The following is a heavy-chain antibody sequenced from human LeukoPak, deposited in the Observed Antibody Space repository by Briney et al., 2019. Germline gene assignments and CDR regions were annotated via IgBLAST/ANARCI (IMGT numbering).Heavy chain of an antibody. CDR2: IYHCGST. Sequence: PSQTLSLTCAVSGGSISSGGYSWSWIRQPPGKGLEWIGYIYHCGSTYYNPSLKSRVTISVDRSKNQFSLKLSSVTAADTAVYYCARGLGAMIVVGTRPEWFDPWGQGTLVTVSS. CDR3: ARGLGAMIVVGTRPEWFDP. CDR1: GGSISSGGYS. D-gene: IGHD3-22*01. J-gene: IGHJ5*02. V-gene: IGHV4-30-2*01.